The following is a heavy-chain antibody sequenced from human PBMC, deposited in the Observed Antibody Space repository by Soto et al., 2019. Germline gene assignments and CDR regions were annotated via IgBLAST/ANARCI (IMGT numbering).Heavy chain of an antibody. CDR3: ARGPRVGYGDHYYYYYYYMDV. J-gene: IGHJ6*03. CDR2: INHSGST. D-gene: IGHD4-17*01. V-gene: IGHV4-34*01. CDR1: GGSFSGYY. Sequence: PSETLSLTCAVYGGSFSGYYRSWIRQPPGKGLEWIGEINHSGSTNHNPPPKSRVTISVDTPNNHLSLELSSVAAADTAVYYCARGPRVGYGDHYYYYYYYMDVWGKGTTVT.